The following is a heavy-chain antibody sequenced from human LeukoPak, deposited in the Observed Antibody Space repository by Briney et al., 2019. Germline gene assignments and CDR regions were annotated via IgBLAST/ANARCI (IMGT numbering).Heavy chain of an antibody. V-gene: IGHV1-69*13. Sequence: SVKVSCKASGGTFSSYAISWVRQAPGQGLEWMGGIIPIFGTANYAQKFQGRVTITADESTSTAYMELSSLRSEDTAVYYCARDRAYSNYDYADAFDIWGQGTMVTVSS. J-gene: IGHJ3*02. D-gene: IGHD4-11*01. CDR2: IIPIFGTA. CDR1: GGTFSSYA. CDR3: ARDRAYSNYDYADAFDI.